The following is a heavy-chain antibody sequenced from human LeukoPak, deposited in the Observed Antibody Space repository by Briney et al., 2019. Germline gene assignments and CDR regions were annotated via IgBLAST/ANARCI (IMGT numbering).Heavy chain of an antibody. CDR2: IYDSGST. J-gene: IGHJ2*01. V-gene: IGHV4-59*01. D-gene: IGHD4-17*01. CDR1: GGSIRTYS. Sequence: SETLTLTCTVSGGSIRTYSRSWVRQAPGKELDWIGYIYDSGSTNYNPSLKSRVTISEDTSKNQLSLQLSSVTAADTAVYHCARMAYGDPHFYWYFDLWGRGALVTVSS. CDR3: ARMAYGDPHFYWYFDL.